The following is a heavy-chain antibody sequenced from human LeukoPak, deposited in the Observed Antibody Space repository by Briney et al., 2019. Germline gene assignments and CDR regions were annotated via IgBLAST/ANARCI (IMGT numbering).Heavy chain of an antibody. CDR1: GFTFSSYG. Sequence: PGRSLRLSCAASGFTFSSYGMHWVRQAPGKGLEWVAVISYDGSNKYYADSVKGRFTISRDNSKNTLYLQMNSLRTEDTAVYYCAKAPREGGRYYYGMDVWGQGTTVTVSS. CDR2: ISYDGSNK. V-gene: IGHV3-30*18. CDR3: AKAPREGGRYYYGMDV. D-gene: IGHD6-25*01. J-gene: IGHJ6*02.